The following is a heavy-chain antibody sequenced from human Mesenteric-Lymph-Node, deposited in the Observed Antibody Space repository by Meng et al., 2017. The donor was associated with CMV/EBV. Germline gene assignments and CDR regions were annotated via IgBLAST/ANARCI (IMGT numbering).Heavy chain of an antibody. CDR3: ARDGFGLLRFLEWFIDY. CDR2: ISYDGSNK. V-gene: IGHV3-30-3*01. D-gene: IGHD3-3*01. J-gene: IGHJ4*02. CDR1: GFTFSSYA. Sequence: GGSLRLSCAASGFTFSSYAMHWVRQAPGKGLEWVAVISYDGSNKYYADSVKGRFTISRDNAKNTLYLQMNSLRAEDTAVYYCARDGFGLLRFLEWFIDYWGQGTLVTVSS.